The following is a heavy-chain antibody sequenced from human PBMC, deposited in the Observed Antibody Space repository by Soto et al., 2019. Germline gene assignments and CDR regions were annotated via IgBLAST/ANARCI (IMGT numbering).Heavy chain of an antibody. D-gene: IGHD1-7*01. J-gene: IGHJ6*02. CDR3: AADWGNWNYLYYYYGMDV. CDR2: IVVGSGNT. Sequence: ASVKVSCKASGFTFTSSAVQWVRQARGQRLEWIGWIVVGSGNTNYAQKFQERVTITRDMSTSTAYMELSSLRSEDTAVYYCAADWGNWNYLYYYYGMDVWGQGTTVTVSS. V-gene: IGHV1-58*01. CDR1: GFTFTSSA.